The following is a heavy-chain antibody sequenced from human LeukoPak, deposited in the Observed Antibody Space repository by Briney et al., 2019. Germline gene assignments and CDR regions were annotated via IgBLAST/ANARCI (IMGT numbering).Heavy chain of an antibody. CDR2: INHSGST. D-gene: IGHD4-17*01. Sequence: PSETLSLTCAVYGGSFSGYDWSWIRQPPGKGLEWIGEINHSGSTNYNPSLKSRVTILVDTSKNQFSLKLSSVTAADTAVYYCARGHSPVTTKVSYFQHWGQGTLVTVSS. J-gene: IGHJ1*01. V-gene: IGHV4-34*01. CDR3: ARGHSPVTTKVSYFQH. CDR1: GGSFSGYD.